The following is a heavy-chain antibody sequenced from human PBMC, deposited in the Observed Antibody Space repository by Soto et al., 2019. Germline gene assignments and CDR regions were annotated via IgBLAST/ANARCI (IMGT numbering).Heavy chain of an antibody. J-gene: IGHJ2*01. CDR1: GGSISSGGYY. CDR3: ARELQPYWYFDL. CDR2: IYYSGST. D-gene: IGHD1-1*01. V-gene: IGHV4-31*03. Sequence: SETLSLTCTVSGGSISSGGYYWSWIRQHPGKGLEWIGYIYYSGSTYYNPSLKSRVTISVDTSKNQFSLKLSSVTAADTAVYYCARELQPYWYFDLWGRGTLVTVSS.